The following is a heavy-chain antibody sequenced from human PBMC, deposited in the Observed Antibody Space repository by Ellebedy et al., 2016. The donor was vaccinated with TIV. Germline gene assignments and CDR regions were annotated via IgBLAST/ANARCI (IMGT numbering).Heavy chain of an antibody. CDR1: GFSFSNFW. CDR2: IKTDGSEK. V-gene: IGHV3-7*01. Sequence: GESLKISCAAWGFSFSNFWMSWVRQAPGKGLEWVAHIKTDGSEKSYVDSVKGRFTISRDNAKNSLYLQMNSLRAEDTAVYYCARDQGWAVAGTTRFDYWGQGTLVTVSS. D-gene: IGHD6-19*01. J-gene: IGHJ4*02. CDR3: ARDQGWAVAGTTRFDY.